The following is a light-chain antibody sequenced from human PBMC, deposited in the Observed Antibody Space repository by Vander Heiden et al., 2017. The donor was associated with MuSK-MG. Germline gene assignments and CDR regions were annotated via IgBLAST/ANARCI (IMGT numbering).Light chain of an antibody. V-gene: IGKV3-15*01. CDR1: QSVSGN. J-gene: IGKJ5*01. Sequence: EIVMTQSPATLSVSPGERATLSCRASQSVSGNLAWYHQKPGQAPRLLIYDASTRATGIAARFSGGGSGTEFTLTISSLQSEDFAVYYCQQYNKWPLTFGQGTRLEIK. CDR3: QQYNKWPLT. CDR2: DAS.